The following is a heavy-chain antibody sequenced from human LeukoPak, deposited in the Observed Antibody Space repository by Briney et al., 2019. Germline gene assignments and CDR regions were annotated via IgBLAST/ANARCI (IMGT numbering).Heavy chain of an antibody. D-gene: IGHD2-2*01. V-gene: IGHV4-59*01. CDR3: ARNIVVVPAARHWYFDL. Sequence: PSETLSHTCTVSGGSISSYYWSWIRQPPGKGLEWIGYIYYSGSTNYNPSLKSRVTISVDTSKNQFSLKLSSVTAADTAVYYCARNIVVVPAARHWYFDLWGRGTLVTVSS. J-gene: IGHJ2*01. CDR2: IYYSGST. CDR1: GGSISSYY.